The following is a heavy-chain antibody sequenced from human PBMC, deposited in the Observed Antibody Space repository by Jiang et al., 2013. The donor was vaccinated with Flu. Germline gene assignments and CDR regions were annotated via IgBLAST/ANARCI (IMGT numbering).Heavy chain of an antibody. CDR3: ARHDVVVVAATARNAFDI. CDR1: GGSISSSSYY. V-gene: IGHV4-39*07. D-gene: IGHD2-15*01. J-gene: IGHJ3*02. CDR2: IYYSGST. Sequence: GSGLVKPSETLSLTCTVSGGSISSSSYYWGWIRQPPGKGLEWIGSIYYSGSTYYNPSLKSRVTISVDMSKNQFSLKLSSVTAADTAVYYCARHDVVVVAATARNAFDIWGQGTMVTVSS.